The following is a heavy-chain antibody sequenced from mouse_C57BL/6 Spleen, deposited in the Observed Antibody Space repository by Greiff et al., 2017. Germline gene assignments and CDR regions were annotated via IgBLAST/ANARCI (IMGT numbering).Heavy chain of an antibody. CDR3: SRGGSYYDYEWDYFDY. Sequence: EVQLQQSGPELVKPGASVKISCKASGYTFTDYYMNWVKQSHGKSLEWIGDINPNNGGTSYNQKFKGKATLTVDKSSSTAYMELRSRTSEDSAVYYCSRGGSYYDYEWDYFDYWGQGTTLTVSS. J-gene: IGHJ2*01. CDR2: INPNNGGT. V-gene: IGHV1-26*01. CDR1: GYTFTDYY. D-gene: IGHD2-4*01.